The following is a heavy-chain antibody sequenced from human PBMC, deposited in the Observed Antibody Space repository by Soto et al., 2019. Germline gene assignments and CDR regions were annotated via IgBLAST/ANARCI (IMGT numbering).Heavy chain of an antibody. CDR1: GYTFTSYG. CDR3: ARDTVGRIAAAGRLFY. V-gene: IGHV1-18*01. CDR2: ISAYNGNT. D-gene: IGHD6-13*01. J-gene: IGHJ4*02. Sequence: QVQLVQSGAEVKKPGASVKVSCKASGYTFTSYGISWVRQAPGQGLEWMGWISAYNGNTNYAQKLQGRVTMTTDTSTSIAYMELRSLRSDDTAVYYCARDTVGRIAAAGRLFYWGQGTLVTVSS.